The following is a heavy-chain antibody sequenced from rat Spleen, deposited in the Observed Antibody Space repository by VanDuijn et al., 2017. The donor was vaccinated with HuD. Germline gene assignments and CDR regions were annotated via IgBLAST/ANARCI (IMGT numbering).Heavy chain of an antibody. CDR2: MWSDGNT. V-gene: IGHV2S63*01. Sequence: EVQLKESGPGLLQSSQTLSLTCSVSGFSLTGYSVHWVRQPPGKGLEWLGVMWSDGNTAYNSTLKSRLNINRDTSKSQIFLKMSSLQTEDTATYYCAREGIGTTTDYWGQGVMVTVSS. D-gene: IGHD1-5*01. J-gene: IGHJ2*01. CDR1: GFSLTGYS. CDR3: AREGIGTTTDY.